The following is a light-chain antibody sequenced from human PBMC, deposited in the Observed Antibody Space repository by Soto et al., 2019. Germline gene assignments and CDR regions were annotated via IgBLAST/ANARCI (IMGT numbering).Light chain of an antibody. J-gene: IGKJ5*01. CDR1: QTIDNT. Sequence: EIGMTQSAATLSLTQGERATLSCRASQTIDNTLAWYQRKRGQAPRLLIYDASTRATGVPARFSGSGSGTDFTLTISSLQSEDFAVYYCQQRSNWPPITFGQGTRLEIK. CDR2: DAS. CDR3: QQRSNWPPIT. V-gene: IGKV3-15*01.